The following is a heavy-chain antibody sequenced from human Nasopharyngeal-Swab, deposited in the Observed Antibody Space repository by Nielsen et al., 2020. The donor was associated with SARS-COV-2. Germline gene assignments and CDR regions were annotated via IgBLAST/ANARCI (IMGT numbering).Heavy chain of an antibody. CDR2: IRSKAYGGTT. J-gene: IGHJ6*03. D-gene: IGHD1-26*01. V-gene: IGHV3-49*03. CDR1: GFTFGDYA. Sequence: GESLKISCTASGFTFGDYAMSWFRQAPGKGLEWVGFIRSKAYGGTTEYAASVKGRFTISRDDSKSIAYLQMNSLKTEDTAVYYCTRGLAEQVYYYYYMDVWGKGTTVTVSS. CDR3: TRGLAEQVYYYYYMDV.